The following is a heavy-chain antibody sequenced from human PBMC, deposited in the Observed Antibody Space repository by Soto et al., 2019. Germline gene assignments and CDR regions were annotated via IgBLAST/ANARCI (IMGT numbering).Heavy chain of an antibody. CDR1: GGTFSSYA. D-gene: IGHD3-3*01. CDR3: AREYYDFWSGPHWFDP. Sequence: SVKVSCKASGGTFSSYAISWVRQAPGQGLEWMGGIIPIFGTANYAQKFQGRVTITADKSTSTAYMELSSLRSEDTAVYYCAREYYDFWSGPHWFDPWGQGTLVTVSS. V-gene: IGHV1-69*06. J-gene: IGHJ5*02. CDR2: IIPIFGTA.